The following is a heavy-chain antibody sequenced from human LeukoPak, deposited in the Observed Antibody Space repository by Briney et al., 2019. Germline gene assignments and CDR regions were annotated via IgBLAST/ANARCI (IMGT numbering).Heavy chain of an antibody. V-gene: IGHV3-30*02. CDR1: GFTFSSYG. D-gene: IGHD6-13*01. J-gene: IGHJ4*02. CDR2: IRYDGSNK. CDR3: AKDYGSSWQAGDYFDY. Sequence: GGSLRLSCAASGFTFSSYGMHWVRQAPGKGLEWVAFIRYDGSNKYYADSVKGRFTISRDNSKNTLYLQMNSLRAEDTAVYYCAKDYGSSWQAGDYFDYWGQGTLVTVSS.